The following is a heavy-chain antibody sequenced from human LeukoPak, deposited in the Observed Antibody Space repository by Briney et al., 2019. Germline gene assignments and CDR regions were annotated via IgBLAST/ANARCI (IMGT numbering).Heavy chain of an antibody. D-gene: IGHD4-17*01. CDR1: GFTFSSYG. Sequence: GGSLRLSCAASGFTFSSYGIHWVRQAPGKGLEWVAVISYDGSNKKYADSVKGRFTISRDNSKNTLYLQMNSLRAEDTAVYYCAKDLNYGDLLDYWGQGTLVTVSS. CDR3: AKDLNYGDLLDY. V-gene: IGHV3-30*18. CDR2: ISYDGSNK. J-gene: IGHJ4*02.